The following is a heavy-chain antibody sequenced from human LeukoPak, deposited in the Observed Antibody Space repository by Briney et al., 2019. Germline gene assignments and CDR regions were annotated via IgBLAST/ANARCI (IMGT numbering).Heavy chain of an antibody. D-gene: IGHD2-2*01. J-gene: IGHJ6*02. V-gene: IGHV3-21*01. CDR2: ISSSSSYI. Sequence: GGSLRLSCAASGFTFSSYSMNWVRQAPGKGLEWVSSISSSSSYIYYADSVKGRFTISRDNAKNSLYLQMNSLRAEDTAVYYCARDSCSSTSCYYYGMDVWGQGTTVTVSS. CDR1: GFTFSSYS. CDR3: ARDSCSSTSCYYYGMDV.